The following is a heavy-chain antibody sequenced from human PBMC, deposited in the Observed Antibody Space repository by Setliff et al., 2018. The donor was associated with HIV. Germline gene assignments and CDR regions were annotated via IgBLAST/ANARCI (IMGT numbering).Heavy chain of an antibody. CDR2: IYYSWNS. D-gene: IGHD3-10*01. CDR1: GASMSSGDYY. J-gene: IGHJ3*02. CDR3: AREVNIPVRGITDDAFDI. V-gene: IGHV4-30-4*08. Sequence: TLSLTCTVSGASMSSGDYYWSWIRQPPGKGLEWIGYIYYSWNSYYNPSLKSRVTLSVDTSKNQFSLKVNSVTAADTAVYYCAREVNIPVRGITDDAFDIWGQGTMVTVSS.